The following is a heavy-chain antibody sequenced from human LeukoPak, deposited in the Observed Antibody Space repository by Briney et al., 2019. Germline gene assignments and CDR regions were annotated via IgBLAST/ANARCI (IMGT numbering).Heavy chain of an antibody. CDR3: ARHYLAASESYYYYGMDV. D-gene: IGHD6-13*01. J-gene: IGHJ6*02. CDR1: GGSISSYY. CDR2: IYYSGST. V-gene: IGHV4-59*08. Sequence: SETLSLTCTVSGGSISSYYWSWIRQPPGKGLEWIGYIYYSGSTNYNPSLKSRVTISVDTSKNQFSLKLSSVTAADTAVYYCARHYLAASESYYYYGMDVWGQGTTVTVSS.